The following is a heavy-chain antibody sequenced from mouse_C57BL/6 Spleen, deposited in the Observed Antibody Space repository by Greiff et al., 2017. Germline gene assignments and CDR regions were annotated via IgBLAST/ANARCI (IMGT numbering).Heavy chain of an antibody. J-gene: IGHJ4*01. CDR2: ISSGSSTN. V-gene: IGHV5-17*01. Sequence: EVQLQQSGGGLVKPGGSLKLSCAASGFTFSDYGMHWVRQAPEKGLEWVAYISSGSSTNYYADTVKGRFTISRDNAKNTLFLQMTSLRSEDTAMYYCANFQLRRNYAMDYWGQGTSVTVSA. CDR1: GFTFSDYG. D-gene: IGHD4-1*02. CDR3: ANFQLRRNYAMDY.